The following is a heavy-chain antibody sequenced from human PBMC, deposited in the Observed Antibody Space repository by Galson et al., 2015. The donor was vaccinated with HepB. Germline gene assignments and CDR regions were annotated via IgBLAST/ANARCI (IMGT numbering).Heavy chain of an antibody. Sequence: SVKVSCKASGYTFTSYDINWVRQATGQGLEWMGWMNPNSGNTGYAQKFQGRVTMTRNTSISTAYMELSSLRSEDTAIYYCARSIVAAGTSRDYWGQGTLVTVSS. D-gene: IGHD6-13*01. CDR2: MNPNSGNT. CDR3: ARSIVAAGTSRDY. V-gene: IGHV1-8*01. J-gene: IGHJ4*02. CDR1: GYTFTSYD.